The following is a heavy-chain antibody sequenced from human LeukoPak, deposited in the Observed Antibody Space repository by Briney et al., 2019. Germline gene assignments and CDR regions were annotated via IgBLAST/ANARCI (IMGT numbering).Heavy chain of an antibody. V-gene: IGHV3-23*01. J-gene: IGHJ4*02. Sequence: GGSLRLSCAASGLTFNNVYMSWVRQAPGKGLEWVSAISGSGGSTYYADSVKGRFTISRDNSKNTLYLQMNSLRAEDTAVYYCAKGGSGGSGSPRLFLYFDYWGQGTLVTVSS. CDR2: ISGSGGST. D-gene: IGHD3-10*01. CDR1: GLTFNNVY. CDR3: AKGGSGGSGSPRLFLYFDY.